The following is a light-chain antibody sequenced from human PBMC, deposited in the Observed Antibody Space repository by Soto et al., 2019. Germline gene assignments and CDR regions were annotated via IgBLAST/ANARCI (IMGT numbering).Light chain of an antibody. V-gene: IGKV3-11*01. J-gene: IGKJ1*01. CDR2: DAS. CDR3: QQSYSTSWT. Sequence: EIVMTQSPATLSVPTGERATLSCRASRGISSFLAWYQQKPGQAPRLLIYDASNRATGVPVRFSGSGSGTDYTLTISSLEPEDFAIYYCQQSYSTSWTFGQGTKVDI. CDR1: RGISSF.